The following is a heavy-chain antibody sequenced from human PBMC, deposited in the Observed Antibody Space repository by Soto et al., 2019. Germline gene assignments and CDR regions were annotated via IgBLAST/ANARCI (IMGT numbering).Heavy chain of an antibody. D-gene: IGHD3-10*01. J-gene: IGHJ4*02. V-gene: IGHV1-2*04. Sequence: QVQLVQSGAEVKKPGASVKVSCKASGYTFTDYYMHWVRQAPGQGLEWRGWINSNSGGTNYAQKFQGWVTMTRDTSISTIYVELSRLRSDDTAVYFCARSPWFGKSTYFDCWGQGSLVTVSS. CDR2: INSNSGGT. CDR3: ARSPWFGKSTYFDC. CDR1: GYTFTDYY.